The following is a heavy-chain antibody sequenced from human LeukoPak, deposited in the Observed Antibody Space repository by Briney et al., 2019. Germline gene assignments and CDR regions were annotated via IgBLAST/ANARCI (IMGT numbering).Heavy chain of an antibody. CDR3: AREDYGDSNPNWFDP. CDR2: IYYSGST. J-gene: IGHJ5*02. V-gene: IGHV4-39*07. D-gene: IGHD4-17*01. Sequence: SETLSLTCTVSGGSISSSSYYWGWIRQPPGKGLEWIGSIYYSGSTYYNPSLKSRVTISVDTSKNQFSLKLSSVTAADTAVYYCAREDYGDSNPNWFDPWGQGTLVTVSS. CDR1: GGSISSSSYY.